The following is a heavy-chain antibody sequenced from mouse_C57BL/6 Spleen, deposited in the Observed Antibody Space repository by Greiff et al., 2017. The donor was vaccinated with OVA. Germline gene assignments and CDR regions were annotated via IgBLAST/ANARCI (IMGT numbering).Heavy chain of an antibody. V-gene: IGHV5-6*01. J-gene: IGHJ2*01. CDR1: GFTFSSYG. D-gene: IGHD2-3*01. Sequence: EVQRVESGGDLVKPGGSLKLSCAASGFTFSSYGMSWVRQTPDKRLEWVATISSGGSYTYYPDSVKGRFTISRDNAKNTLYLQMSSLKSEDTAMYYCARHGIYDGYLDYWGQGTTLTVSS. CDR3: ARHGIYDGYLDY. CDR2: ISSGGSYT.